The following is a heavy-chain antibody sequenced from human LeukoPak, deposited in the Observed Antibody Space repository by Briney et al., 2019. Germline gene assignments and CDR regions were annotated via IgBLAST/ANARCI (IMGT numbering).Heavy chain of an antibody. D-gene: IGHD6-19*01. CDR1: GFTFNSYA. V-gene: IGHV3-23*01. J-gene: IGHJ4*02. Sequence: PGGSLRLSCAASGFTFNSYAMYWVRQAPGKGLEWVSGIFCSGGSAHYADSVKGRFTISRDNSKNTVYLQMDSLRVDDTAVYYCGKTTTGYSSGRYPGWPVDYWGQGTLVTVSS. CDR3: GKTTTGYSSGRYPGWPVDY. CDR2: IFCSGGSA.